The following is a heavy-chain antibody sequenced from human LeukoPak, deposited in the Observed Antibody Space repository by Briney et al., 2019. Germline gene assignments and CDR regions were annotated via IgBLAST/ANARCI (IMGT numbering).Heavy chain of an antibody. D-gene: IGHD2-2*01. CDR3: ARGHCSSTSCYVDFEY. Sequence: GGSLRLSCAASGFTVSSNYMSWVRQAPGKGLEWVSVIYSGGSTYYADSVKGRFTISRDNSKNTLYLQMNSLRAEDTAVYYCARGHCSSTSCYVDFEYWGQGTLVTVSS. J-gene: IGHJ4*02. CDR1: GFTVSSNY. CDR2: IYSGGST. V-gene: IGHV3-53*01.